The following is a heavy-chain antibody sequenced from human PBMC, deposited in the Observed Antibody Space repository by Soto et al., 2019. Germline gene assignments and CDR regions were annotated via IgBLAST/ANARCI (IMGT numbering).Heavy chain of an antibody. V-gene: IGHV3-33*01. CDR2: IWYDGSNK. CDR1: GFTFSSYG. J-gene: IGHJ5*02. CDR3: ARDGPSPRYYDFWSGPWLPNCFDP. D-gene: IGHD3-3*01. Sequence: PGGSLRLSCAASGFTFSSYGMHWVRQAPGKGLEWVAVIWYDGSNKYYADSVKGRFTISRDNSKNTLYLQMNSLRAEDTAVYYCARDGPSPRYYDFWSGPWLPNCFDPWGQGTLVTVSS.